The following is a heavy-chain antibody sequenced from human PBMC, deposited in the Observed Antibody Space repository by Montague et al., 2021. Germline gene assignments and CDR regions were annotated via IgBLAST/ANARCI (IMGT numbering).Heavy chain of an antibody. D-gene: IGHD5-24*01. V-gene: IGHV6-1*01. CDR1: GDSVSSNDAT. CDR2: TYYRSKWYN. Sequence: CAISGDSVSSNDATRNWIRQSPSRGLEWLGRTYYRSKWYNEYAISVKSRITVNPDTSKNQSSLLLNSVTPEDTAVYYCARGWQKRFDPWGQGTLVTVSS. CDR3: ARGWQKRFDP. J-gene: IGHJ5*02.